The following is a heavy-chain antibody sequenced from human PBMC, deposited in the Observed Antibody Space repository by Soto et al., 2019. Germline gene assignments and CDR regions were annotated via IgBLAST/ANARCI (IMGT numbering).Heavy chain of an antibody. CDR1: GYNFIAYY. Sequence: QVQLVQSGAEVKKPGSSVKLSCKASGYNFIAYYIYWVRQAPGQGPEWMGMINPSSGATNYAQKFPGRVTVTRDPSTSTAYLELSSLRSEDAAVYYCAKYCGGDCRHFDAWGQGTLVTVSS. J-gene: IGHJ4*02. D-gene: IGHD2-21*02. CDR2: INPSSGAT. CDR3: AKYCGGDCRHFDA. V-gene: IGHV1-46*01.